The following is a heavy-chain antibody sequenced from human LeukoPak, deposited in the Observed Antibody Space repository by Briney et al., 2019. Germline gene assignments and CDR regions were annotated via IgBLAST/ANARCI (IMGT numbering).Heavy chain of an antibody. J-gene: IGHJ5*02. D-gene: IGHD2-15*01. CDR2: INTSGNT. V-gene: IGHV4-4*07. Sequence: SETLSLTCTVSGVSISSYYWSWIRQAAGKGLEWIGRINTSGNTNYNPSLKSRVSLSVDTSKNQFSLKLSSVTAADTAVYYCARIYCDGGGCYWFDPWGQGTLVTASS. CDR3: ARIYCDGGGCYWFDP. CDR1: GVSISSYY.